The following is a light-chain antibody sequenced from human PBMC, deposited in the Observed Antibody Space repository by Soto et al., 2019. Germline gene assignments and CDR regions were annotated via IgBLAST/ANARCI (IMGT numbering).Light chain of an antibody. CDR3: QQYDNLSPLT. J-gene: IGKJ4*01. CDR1: QDISNY. V-gene: IGKV1-33*01. Sequence: DIQMTQSPSSLSASVGDRVTITCQASQDISNYLNWYQQKPGKAPKLLIYDASNLETGGPSRFSGSGSGTDFTFTISSLQPEDIATYYCQQYDNLSPLTFGGGTKVEIK. CDR2: DAS.